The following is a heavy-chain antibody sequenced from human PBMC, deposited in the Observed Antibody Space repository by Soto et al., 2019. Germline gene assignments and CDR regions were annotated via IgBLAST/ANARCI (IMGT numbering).Heavy chain of an antibody. CDR3: ARGVGYAGVDY. CDR1: GGSFSAYY. Sequence: QVQLQQWGAGLLKPSETLSLTCAVYGGSFSAYYWSWIRQPPGKGLEWIGEINHSGSTNYNPSLKRRVTISVDRYKNQFSLKLSSVTAADTAAYYCARGVGYAGVDYWGQGTLVTVSS. CDR2: INHSGST. J-gene: IGHJ4*02. V-gene: IGHV4-34*01. D-gene: IGHD5-12*01.